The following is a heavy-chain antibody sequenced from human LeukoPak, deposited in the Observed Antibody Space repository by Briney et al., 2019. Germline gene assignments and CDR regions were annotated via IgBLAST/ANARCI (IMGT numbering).Heavy chain of an antibody. V-gene: IGHV3-74*01. D-gene: IGHD3-16*01. Sequence: PGGSLRLSCAASGITLSGHWMHWVRQAPGKGLVWVSRINFDGSDTSYADFVKGRFTISRDNAKNTLFLQMNSLRAEDTAVYYCTRSLMDWGQGIRVTVSS. CDR3: TRSLMD. CDR1: GITLSGHW. J-gene: IGHJ4*02. CDR2: INFDGSDT.